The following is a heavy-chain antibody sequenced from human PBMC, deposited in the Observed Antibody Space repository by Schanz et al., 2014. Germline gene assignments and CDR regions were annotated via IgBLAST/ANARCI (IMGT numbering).Heavy chain of an antibody. V-gene: IGHV3-23*01. CDR3: AKNWKDRQITGRPGWSDGMDV. Sequence: EVQLLESGGGLVQPGGSLRLSCAASGFTFSSNAMCWVRQAPGKGLEWVAKITRNGGGTYYADSVKGRFTISRDNAKNTQYMQMNRLRVEDTAEYSCAKNWKDRQITGRPGWSDGMDVWGQGTTVTVS. CDR2: ITRNGGGT. J-gene: IGHJ6*02. D-gene: IGHD6-6*01. CDR1: GFTFSSNA.